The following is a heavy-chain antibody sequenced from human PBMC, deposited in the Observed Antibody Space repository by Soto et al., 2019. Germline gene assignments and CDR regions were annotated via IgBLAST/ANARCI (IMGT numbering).Heavy chain of an antibody. CDR3: VRGQPHRITIFEVVIRSYDYGMEV. J-gene: IGHJ6*02. CDR1: GGSFTGYY. D-gene: IGHD3-3*01. CDR2: INYRGST. Sequence: ETLSLNCAVYGGSFTGYYWTWIRQTPGKGLEWIGEINYRGSTYYNPSLESRITMAGDTSKNQFSLKLSSVTAADTAVYFCVRGQPHRITIFEVVIRSYDYGMEVWGQGTTVTVSS. V-gene: IGHV4-34*01.